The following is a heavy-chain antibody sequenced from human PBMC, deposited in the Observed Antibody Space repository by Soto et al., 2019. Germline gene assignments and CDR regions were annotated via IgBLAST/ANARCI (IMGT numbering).Heavy chain of an antibody. CDR2: ISSSSSTI. CDR1: GFTFSSYS. J-gene: IGHJ3*02. CDR3: ARAGIQLWLLDAFDI. V-gene: IGHV3-48*01. D-gene: IGHD5-18*01. Sequence: PGGSLRLSCAASGFTFSSYSMNWVRQAPGKGLEWVSYISSSSSTIFYADSVKGRFTISRDSAKNSLYLQMNSLRAEDTALYYCARAGIQLWLLDAFDIWGQGTMVTVSS.